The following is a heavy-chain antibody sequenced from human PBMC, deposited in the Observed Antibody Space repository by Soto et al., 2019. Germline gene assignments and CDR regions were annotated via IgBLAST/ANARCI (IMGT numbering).Heavy chain of an antibody. Sequence: GASVKVSCKASGGTFSSYAISWVRQAPGQGLEWMGGIIPIFGTANYAQKFQGRVTITADESTSTAYMELSSLRSEDTAVYYCASAIAAAGLLDYWGQGTLVTVSS. CDR3: ASAIAAAGLLDY. V-gene: IGHV1-69*13. J-gene: IGHJ4*02. CDR1: GGTFSSYA. CDR2: IIPIFGTA. D-gene: IGHD6-13*01.